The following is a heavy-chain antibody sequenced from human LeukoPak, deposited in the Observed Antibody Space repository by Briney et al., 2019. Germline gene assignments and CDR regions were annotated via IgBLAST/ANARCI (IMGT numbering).Heavy chain of an antibody. J-gene: IGHJ4*02. D-gene: IGHD5-18*01. Sequence: ASVKVPCKASGYTFTSYDINWVRQATGQGLEWMGWMNPNSGNTGYAQRFQGRVTMTRNTSISTAYMELNSLRAEDTAIYYCAKDRGSSYGLSVNWGQGTLVTVSS. CDR3: AKDRGSSYGLSVN. CDR2: MNPNSGNT. CDR1: GYTFTSYD. V-gene: IGHV1-8*01.